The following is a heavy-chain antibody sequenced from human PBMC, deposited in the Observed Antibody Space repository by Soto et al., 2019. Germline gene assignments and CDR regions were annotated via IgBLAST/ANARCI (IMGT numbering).Heavy chain of an antibody. CDR2: INWNGGST. J-gene: IGHJ4*02. Sequence: EVQLVESGGGVVRPGGSLRLSCAASGFTFDDYGMSWVRQAPGKGLEWVSGINWNGGSTGYADSVKGRFTISRDNAKNSLYLQMKRLRAEDTALYYCARDDGDYTPPNSDYWGQGTLVTVSS. CDR3: ARDDGDYTPPNSDY. D-gene: IGHD4-17*01. V-gene: IGHV3-20*04. CDR1: GFTFDDYG.